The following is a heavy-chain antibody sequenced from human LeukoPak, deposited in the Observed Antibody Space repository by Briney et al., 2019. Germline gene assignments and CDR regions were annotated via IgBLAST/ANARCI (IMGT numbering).Heavy chain of an antibody. D-gene: IGHD3-22*01. V-gene: IGHV1-69*04. J-gene: IGHJ4*02. CDR3: ARESLGGYYIFDY. Sequence: ASVKVSCKASGGTFSSYAIIWVRQAPGQGLEWMGRIIPILGIANYAQKFQGRVTISADKSTSTAYMELSSLKSEDTAVYYCARESLGGYYIFDYWGQGTLVTVSS. CDR2: IIPILGIA. CDR1: GGTFSSYA.